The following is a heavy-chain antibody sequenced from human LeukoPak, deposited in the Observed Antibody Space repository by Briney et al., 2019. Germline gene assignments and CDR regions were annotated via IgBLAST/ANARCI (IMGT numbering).Heavy chain of an antibody. D-gene: IGHD4-11*01. J-gene: IGHJ4*02. CDR2: IKQDGSEK. V-gene: IGHV3-7*01. CDR3: PRGNWFLWMTTVTSFDY. Sequence: GVSLRLSCAASGFTFSSYWMSWVRQAPGNGLEWVANIKQDGSEKYYVDSVKGRFTISRDNAKNSLYLQINRLRAEDTDVYYCPRGNWFLWMTTVTSFDYWGQGPLVPVSS. CDR1: GFTFSSYW.